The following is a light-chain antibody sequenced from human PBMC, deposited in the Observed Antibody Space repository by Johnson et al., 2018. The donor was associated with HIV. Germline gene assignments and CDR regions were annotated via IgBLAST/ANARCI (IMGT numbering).Light chain of an antibody. J-gene: IGLJ1*01. Sequence: QSVLTQPPSVSAAPGQKVTVSCSGSSSNIGSNDVSWYQQFPGAAPKLLIYENNKRPSGIPDRFSGSKSGTSATLGITGLQTGDEADYYCGTWDSSLSAGYYVVGTGTKVTVL. CDR3: GTWDSSLSAGYYV. V-gene: IGLV1-51*02. CDR1: SSNIGSND. CDR2: ENN.